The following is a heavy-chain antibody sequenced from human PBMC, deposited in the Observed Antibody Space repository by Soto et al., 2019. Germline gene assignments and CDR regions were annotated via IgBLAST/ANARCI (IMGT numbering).Heavy chain of an antibody. J-gene: IGHJ4*02. CDR2: IKSKAHGETA. CDR1: GFSFSDAW. D-gene: IGHD5-12*01. V-gene: IGHV3-15*07. Sequence: EGQLVESGGGLVEPGGSLRVSYAASGFSFSDAWMIWVRQAPGKGQEWVGRIKSKAHGETADYAAPVKGRFTISRDDSKNTVYLQMNSLKIEDTAVYYCTTGVDGYNPFDYWGQGTLVTVSS. CDR3: TTGVDGYNPFDY.